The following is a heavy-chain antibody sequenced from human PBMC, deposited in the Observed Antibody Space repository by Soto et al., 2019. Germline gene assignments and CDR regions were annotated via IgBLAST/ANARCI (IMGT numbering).Heavy chain of an antibody. D-gene: IGHD4-17*01. Sequence: SVKVSCKASGGTFSSYAISWVRQAPGQGLEWMGGIIPIFGTANYAQKFQGRVTITADESTSTAYMELSSLRSEDTAVYYCARDGEDPDYGDYYFDYWGQGTLVTVSS. CDR1: GGTFSSYA. CDR3: ARDGEDPDYGDYYFDY. V-gene: IGHV1-69*13. J-gene: IGHJ4*02. CDR2: IIPIFGTA.